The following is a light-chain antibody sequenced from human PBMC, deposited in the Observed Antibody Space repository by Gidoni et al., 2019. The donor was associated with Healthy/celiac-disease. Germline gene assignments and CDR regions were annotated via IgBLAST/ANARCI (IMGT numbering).Light chain of an antibody. CDR3: QQSYSTPYT. CDR2: AAS. Sequence: DIQMTQSPSSLSASAGDRVTITCRASQSISSYLNWYQQKPGKAPKLLIYAASSFQSGVPSRFSGSGSGTDFTLTISRLQPEDFTTYYCQQSYSTPYTFGQGTKLEIK. V-gene: IGKV1-39*01. J-gene: IGKJ2*01. CDR1: QSISSY.